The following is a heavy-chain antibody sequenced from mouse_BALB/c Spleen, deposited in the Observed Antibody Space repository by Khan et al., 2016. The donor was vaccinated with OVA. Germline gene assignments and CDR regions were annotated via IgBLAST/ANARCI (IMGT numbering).Heavy chain of an antibody. J-gene: IGHJ4*01. CDR3: ARAYYRYDGYYAMDY. CDR2: IWGGGGT. V-gene: IGHV2-6-4*01. CDR1: GFSLSRYN. D-gene: IGHD2-14*01. Sequence: QVQLQQPGPGLVAPSQSLSITCTVSGFSLSRYNIHWVRQPPGKGLEWLGMIWGGGGTDYNSTLKSRLSISKVNSKSQVFLKMNSLQTDDTAMYYCARAYYRYDGYYAMDYWGQGTSVTVSS.